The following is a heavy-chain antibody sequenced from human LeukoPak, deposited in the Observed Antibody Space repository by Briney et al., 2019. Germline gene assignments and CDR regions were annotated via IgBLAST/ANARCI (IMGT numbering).Heavy chain of an antibody. J-gene: IGHJ5*02. V-gene: IGHV4-59*01. Sequence: PSETLSLTCTVSGGSISSYYWNWIRQPPGKGLEWIGYIYYSGSTNYNPSLKSRVTISVDMSKNQFSLKLSSVTAADTAVYYCARENYDTSGYNNWFDPWGQGTRVTVSS. D-gene: IGHD3-22*01. CDR3: ARENYDTSGYNNWFDP. CDR2: IYYSGST. CDR1: GGSISSYY.